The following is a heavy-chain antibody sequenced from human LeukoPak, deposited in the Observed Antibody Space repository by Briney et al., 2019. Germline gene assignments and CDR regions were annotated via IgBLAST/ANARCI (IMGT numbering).Heavy chain of an antibody. CDR3: TRDGGLRYFDWLLYHY. D-gene: IGHD3-9*01. Sequence: LSLTCAVYGGSFSGYYWSWIRQPPGKGLEWVGFIRSKAYGGTTEYAASVKGRFTISRDDSKSIAYLQMNSLKTEDTAVYYCTRDGGLRYFDWLLYHYWGQGTLVTVSS. V-gene: IGHV3-49*03. J-gene: IGHJ4*02. CDR1: GGSFSGYY. CDR2: IRSKAYGGTT.